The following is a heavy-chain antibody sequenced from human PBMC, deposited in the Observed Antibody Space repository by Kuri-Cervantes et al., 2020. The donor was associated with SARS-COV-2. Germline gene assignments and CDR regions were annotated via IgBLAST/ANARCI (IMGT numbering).Heavy chain of an antibody. Sequence: SETLSLTCTVSGGSISSYYWSWIRQPPGKGLEWIGYIYYSGSTNYNPSLKSRVTISVDTSKNQFSLKPSSVTAADTAVYYCARDVQGYSYGSGYYYYGMDVWGQGTTVTVSS. D-gene: IGHD5-18*01. CDR3: ARDVQGYSYGSGYYYYGMDV. CDR1: GGSISSYY. J-gene: IGHJ6*01. CDR2: IYYSGST. V-gene: IGHV4-59*01.